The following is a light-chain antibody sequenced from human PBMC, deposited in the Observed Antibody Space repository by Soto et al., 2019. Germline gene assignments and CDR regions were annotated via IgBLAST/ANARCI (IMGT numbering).Light chain of an antibody. J-gene: IGLJ1*01. CDR1: SSNIGSNT. CDR2: SNN. CDR3: AAWDDSRNGYV. V-gene: IGLV1-44*01. Sequence: QSVLTQPPSASGTPGQRVTSCCSGSSSNIGSNTVNWYQQLPGTAPKLLIYSNNQRPSGVPDRFSGSKSGTSASLAISGLQSEDLADYYCAAWDDSRNGYVFGTGTNVTVL.